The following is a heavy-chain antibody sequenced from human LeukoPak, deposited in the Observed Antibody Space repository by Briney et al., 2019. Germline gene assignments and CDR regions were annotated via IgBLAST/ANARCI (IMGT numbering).Heavy chain of an antibody. D-gene: IGHD6-13*01. CDR2: IDSDGSGT. Sequence: GGSLRLSCAASGFTFSRYWMHWVRQAPGKGLVWVSQIDSDGSGTKYADSVKGRFTISRDNAKNTLYLQMNSLRAEDTAVYYCARGGYTSTWYFYPWGQGTLVTVSS. J-gene: IGHJ5*02. CDR3: ARGGYTSTWYFYP. V-gene: IGHV3-74*03. CDR1: GFTFSRYW.